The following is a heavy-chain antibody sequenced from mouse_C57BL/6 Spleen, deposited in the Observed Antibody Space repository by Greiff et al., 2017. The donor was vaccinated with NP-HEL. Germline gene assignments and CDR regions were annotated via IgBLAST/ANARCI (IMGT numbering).Heavy chain of an antibody. CDR2: IYPGDGDT. CDR1: GYAFSSYW. CDR3: ARRAAITTVVEGDAMDY. V-gene: IGHV1-80*01. Sequence: QVQLQQSGAELVKPGASVKISCKASGYAFSSYWMNWVKQRPGKGLEWIGQIYPGDGDTNYNGKFKGKATLTADKSSSPAYMQLSSLTSEDSAVYFCARRAAITTVVEGDAMDYWGQGTSVTVSS. J-gene: IGHJ4*01. D-gene: IGHD1-1*01.